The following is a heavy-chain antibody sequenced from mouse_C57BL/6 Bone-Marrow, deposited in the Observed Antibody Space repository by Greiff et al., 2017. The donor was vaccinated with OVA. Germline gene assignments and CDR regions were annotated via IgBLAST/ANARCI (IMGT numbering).Heavy chain of an antibody. D-gene: IGHD1-1*01. V-gene: IGHV5-6*01. CDR3: ARPYYYGSSYWYFDV. CDR1: GFTFSSYG. Sequence: EVKLVESGGDLVKPGGSLKLSCAASGFTFSSYGMSWVRQTPDKRLEWVATISSGGSYTDYPDRVKGRFTISRDNAKNTLYLQMSSLKSEDTAMYYCARPYYYGSSYWYFDVWGTGTTVTVSS. J-gene: IGHJ1*03. CDR2: ISSGGSYT.